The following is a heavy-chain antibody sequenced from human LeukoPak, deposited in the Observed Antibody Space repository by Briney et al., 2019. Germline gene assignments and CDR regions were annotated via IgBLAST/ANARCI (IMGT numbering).Heavy chain of an antibody. V-gene: IGHV3-7*01. CDR1: GFTFISYW. Sequence: GGSLRLSCAASGFTFISYWMSWVRQAPGKGLEWVANIKQDGSEKYYVDSVKGRFTISRDNAKNSLYLQMNSLRAEDTAVYYCARAIGCSSTSCRPPYYYYYMDVWGKGTTVTVSS. D-gene: IGHD2-2*01. CDR2: IKQDGSEK. J-gene: IGHJ6*03. CDR3: ARAIGCSSTSCRPPYYYYYMDV.